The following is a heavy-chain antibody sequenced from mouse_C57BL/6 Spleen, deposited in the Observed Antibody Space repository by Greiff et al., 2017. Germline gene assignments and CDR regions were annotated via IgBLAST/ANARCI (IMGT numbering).Heavy chain of an antibody. CDR2: ISDGGSYT. D-gene: IGHD3-3*01. CDR3: ASRERWYFDV. V-gene: IGHV5-4*03. CDR1: GFTFSSYA. Sequence: EVKLVESGGGLVKPGGSLKLSCAASGFTFSSYAMSWVRQTPEKRLEWVATISDGGSYTYYPDNVKGRFTISRDNAKNNLYLQMSHLKSEDTAMYYCASRERWYFDVWGTGTTVTVSS. J-gene: IGHJ1*03.